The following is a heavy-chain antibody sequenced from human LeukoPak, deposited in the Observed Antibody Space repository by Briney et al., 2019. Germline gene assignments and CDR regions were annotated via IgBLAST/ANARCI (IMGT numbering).Heavy chain of an antibody. D-gene: IGHD6-13*01. CDR2: MNPNSGNT. CDR3: ASVGSYSSSWYTYYYGMDV. V-gene: IGHV1-8*01. J-gene: IGHJ6*02. Sequence: ASVKVSCKASGYTFTSYDINWVRQAPGQGLEWMGWMNPNSGNTGYAQKFQGRVTMTRNTSISTAYMELSSLRSEDTAVYYCASVGSYSSSWYTYYYGMDVWGQGTTVTVSS. CDR1: GYTFTSYD.